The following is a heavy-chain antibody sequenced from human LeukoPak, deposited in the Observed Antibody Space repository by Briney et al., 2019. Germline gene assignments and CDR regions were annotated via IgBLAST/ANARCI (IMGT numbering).Heavy chain of an antibody. V-gene: IGHV1-3*01. D-gene: IGHD1-26*01. J-gene: IGHJ4*02. Sequence: ASVKVSCKASGYTFTSYAMHWVRQAPGQRLEWMGWINAGNGNTKYSQKFQGRVTITRDTSASTAYMELSSLRSEDTAVYYCARGVVVGATPTFDYWGQGTLVTVSS. CDR3: ARGVVVGATPTFDY. CDR1: GYTFTSYA. CDR2: INAGNGNT.